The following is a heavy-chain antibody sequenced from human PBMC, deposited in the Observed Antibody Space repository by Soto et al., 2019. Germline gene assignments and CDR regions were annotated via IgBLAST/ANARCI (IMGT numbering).Heavy chain of an antibody. Sequence: EVQLLESGGGLVQPGGSLRLSCAASGFTFSSYAMSWVRQAPGKGLEWVSAISGSGGSTYYADSVKGRFTISRDNSKNTMYLQMNSLRAEDTAVYYCAKDWLAVRGEPPTDWGQGTLVTVSS. V-gene: IGHV3-23*01. J-gene: IGHJ4*02. CDR3: AKDWLAVRGEPPTD. CDR1: GFTFSSYA. D-gene: IGHD3-10*01. CDR2: ISGSGGST.